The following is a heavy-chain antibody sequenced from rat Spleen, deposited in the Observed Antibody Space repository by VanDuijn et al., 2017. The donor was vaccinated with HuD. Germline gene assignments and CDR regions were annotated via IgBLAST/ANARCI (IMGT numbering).Heavy chain of an antibody. D-gene: IGHD1-11*01. CDR3: TAGGPYYFDN. CDR2: ISYDGASS. V-gene: IGHV5-20*01. J-gene: IGHJ2*01. CDR1: GFIFSDYY. Sequence: EVHLVESGGGLAQPGRSLKLSCAGSGFIFSDYYMAWVRQAPTKGLEWVASISYDGASSYYRDSVKGGFTISRDNAKSSQYLQMDSLRSEDTATYYCTAGGPYYFDNWGQGVMVTVSS.